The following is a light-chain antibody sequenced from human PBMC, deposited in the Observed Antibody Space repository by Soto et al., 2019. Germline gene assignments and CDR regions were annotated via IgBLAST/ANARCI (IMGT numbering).Light chain of an antibody. Sequence: DIPMTQSPSTLSASVGDRVTITCRASQSIGTWLAWYQQKLGKAPKLLIYKASSLESGVPARFSGSGSGTEFTLTISSLQPDDFATYYCQQFNSDSPAFGQGTKVEI. CDR1: QSIGTW. J-gene: IGKJ1*01. V-gene: IGKV1-5*03. CDR2: KAS. CDR3: QQFNSDSPA.